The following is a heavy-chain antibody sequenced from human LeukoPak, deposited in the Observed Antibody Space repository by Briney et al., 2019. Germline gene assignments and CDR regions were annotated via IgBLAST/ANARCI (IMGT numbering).Heavy chain of an antibody. Sequence: GGSLRLSCAASKFTFSSYGMHWVRQAPGKGLEWVAVISYDGSNKYYADSVRGRFTISRDNSKNTLYLHMNSLRPEDTAVYYCARVRGYSGYDFPLYFDYWGQGTLVTVSS. J-gene: IGHJ4*02. V-gene: IGHV3-30*03. CDR2: ISYDGSNK. CDR3: ARVRGYSGYDFPLYFDY. CDR1: KFTFSSYG. D-gene: IGHD5-12*01.